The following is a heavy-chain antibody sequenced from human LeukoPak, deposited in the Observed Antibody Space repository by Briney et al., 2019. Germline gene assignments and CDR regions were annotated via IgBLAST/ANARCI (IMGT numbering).Heavy chain of an antibody. V-gene: IGHV4-30-2*01. CDR1: GGSISSGGYS. D-gene: IGHD2-2*01. Sequence: SETLSLTCAVSGGSISSGGYSWSWIRQPPGKGLEWIGYIYHSGSTYYNPSLKSRVTISVDRSKNQFSLKLSSVTAADTAVYYCARGPFRRAYPLREYYFDYWGQGTLVTVSS. J-gene: IGHJ4*02. CDR2: IYHSGST. CDR3: ARGPFRRAYPLREYYFDY.